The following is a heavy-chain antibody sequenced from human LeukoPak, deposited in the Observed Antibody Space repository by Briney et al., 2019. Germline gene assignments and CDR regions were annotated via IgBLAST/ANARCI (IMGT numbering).Heavy chain of an antibody. CDR1: GYTFTGYY. Sequence: ASVKVSCKASGYTFTGYYMHWARQAPGQGLEWMGWINPNSGGTNYAQTFQGRVTMTRDTSISTAYMELSRLRSDDTAVYYCARVVCSSTSCYKDGFDIWGQGTMVTVSS. D-gene: IGHD2-2*02. CDR3: ARVVCSSTSCYKDGFDI. V-gene: IGHV1-2*02. CDR2: INPNSGGT. J-gene: IGHJ3*02.